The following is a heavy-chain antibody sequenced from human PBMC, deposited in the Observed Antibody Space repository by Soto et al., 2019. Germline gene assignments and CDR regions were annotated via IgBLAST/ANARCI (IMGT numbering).Heavy chain of an antibody. CDR2: IYPGDSDT. V-gene: IGHV5-51*01. CDR3: ARGRSYGSGSSFIYFDY. Sequence: GESRKVSCKGFGYRFSTYCRGWVREMPGKGLVWMGVIYPGDSDTRYGPSFQGQVTISADKSTSTAYVQWTSVKASDTGMYFCARGRSYGSGSSFIYFDYWARRTPVTVSS. D-gene: IGHD3-10*01. CDR1: GYRFSTYC. J-gene: IGHJ4*02.